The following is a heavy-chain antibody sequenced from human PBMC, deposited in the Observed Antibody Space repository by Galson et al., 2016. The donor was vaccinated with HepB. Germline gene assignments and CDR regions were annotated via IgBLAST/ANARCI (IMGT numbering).Heavy chain of an antibody. V-gene: IGHV3-30-3*01. J-gene: IGHJ3*02. Sequence: SLRLSCAASRFTFSRNAMHWVRQAPGKGLDWVAAISHDGRDKYYADSVKGRFTISRDNSRNMVYLEMNSLRPEDTAVYYCARDPYGDNDAFDIWGQGTRVSVSS. CDR3: ARDPYGDNDAFDI. D-gene: IGHD4-17*01. CDR2: ISHDGRDK. CDR1: RFTFSRNA.